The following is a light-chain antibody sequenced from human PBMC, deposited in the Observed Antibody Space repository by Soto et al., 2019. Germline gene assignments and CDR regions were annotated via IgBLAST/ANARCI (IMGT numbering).Light chain of an antibody. CDR3: QQYRDNWT. CDR2: KAS. V-gene: IGKV1-5*03. Sequence: DIQMNQSPSTLFASVGDRVTITCRASKSISSWLDWYQQKPGTDPKLLIYKASTLQSGVPSRFSGSGSGTEFTLTISSLQPDDSATYYCQQYRDNWTFGQGTKVEIK. J-gene: IGKJ1*01. CDR1: KSISSW.